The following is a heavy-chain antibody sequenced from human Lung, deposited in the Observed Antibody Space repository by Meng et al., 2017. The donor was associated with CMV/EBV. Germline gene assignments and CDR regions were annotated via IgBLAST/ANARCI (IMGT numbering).Heavy chain of an antibody. D-gene: IGHD3-3*01. J-gene: IGHJ4*02. CDR1: GYTFTSYD. V-gene: IGHV1-8*01. CDR2: MNPNSGNT. CDR3: ARGGGSVQFLEWVNY. Sequence: ASVKVSCKTSGYTFTSYDINWVRQATGQGLEWMGWMNPNSGNTGVAQKFQGRVTMTRDTSINTAYMELSSLKSEDTAIYYCARGGGSVQFLEWVNYWGQGTLVTVSS.